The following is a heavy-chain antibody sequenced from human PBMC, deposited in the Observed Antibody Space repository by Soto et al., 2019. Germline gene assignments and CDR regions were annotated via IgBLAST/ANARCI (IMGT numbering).Heavy chain of an antibody. CDR1: GFTFSSYG. CDR3: ARNSGPYCTNCVCYDAFDI. CDR2: IWYDGSNK. V-gene: IGHV3-33*01. J-gene: IGHJ3*02. Sequence: GGSLTLSCAAAGFTFSSYGMYWVRQAPAKGLAWVAVIWYDGSNKYYADSVKGRCTISRDNSKNTLYLQMNSLRAEDTAVYYCARNSGPYCTNCVCYDAFDIWGQGTMVTVSS. D-gene: IGHD2-8*01.